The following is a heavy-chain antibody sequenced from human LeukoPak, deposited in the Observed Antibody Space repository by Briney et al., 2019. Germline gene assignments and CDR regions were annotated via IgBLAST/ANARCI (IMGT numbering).Heavy chain of an antibody. J-gene: IGHJ4*02. CDR1: GYTFTSYG. V-gene: IGHV1-18*01. CDR3: ARDSYDSSGYYYY. Sequence: RASVKVSCKASGYTFTSYGISWVRQAPGQGLEWMGLISAYNGNTNYAQKLQGRVTMTTDTSTSTVYMELSRLRSEDTAVYYCARDSYDSSGYYYYWGQGTMVTVSS. D-gene: IGHD3-22*01. CDR2: ISAYNGNT.